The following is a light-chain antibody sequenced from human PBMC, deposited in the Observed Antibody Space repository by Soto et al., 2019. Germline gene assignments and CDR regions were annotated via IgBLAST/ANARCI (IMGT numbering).Light chain of an antibody. CDR3: FAWDGSLYGPV. CDR1: SSNIGSNP. CDR2: RTD. J-gene: IGLJ2*01. Sequence: QSVLTQPPSASGTPGQRVTIPCSGSSSNIGSNPVNWYQHLPGTAPKLLIYRTDKRPPGVPDRFSGSQSGTSASLAISGLQSEDEADYYCFAWDGSLYGPVFGGGTKLTVL. V-gene: IGLV1-44*01.